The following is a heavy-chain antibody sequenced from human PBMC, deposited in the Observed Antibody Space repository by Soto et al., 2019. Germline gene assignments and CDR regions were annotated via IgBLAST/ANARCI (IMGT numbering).Heavy chain of an antibody. V-gene: IGHV1-69*12. CDR3: VRVVAIPGYPDN. D-gene: IGHD5-12*01. CDR1: GGTFSSYA. Sequence: QVQLVQSGAEVRQPASSVKVSCKTSGGTFSSYAISWVRQAPGQVLEWMGGIVPIVDTSTYAPKFQGRVTITADESTSTVYMELSSLRSDDTAVYYCVRVVAIPGYPDNWGQGTLVTVSS. CDR2: IVPIVDTS. J-gene: IGHJ4*02.